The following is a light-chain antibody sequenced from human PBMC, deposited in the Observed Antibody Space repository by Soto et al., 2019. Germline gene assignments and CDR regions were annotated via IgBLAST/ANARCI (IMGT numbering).Light chain of an antibody. CDR1: QSVSRS. CDR2: DTS. Sequence: EIVLTQSPATLSLSPGERATLSCRASQSVSRSLAWYQHKPGQAPRLLIYDTSNRATGIPARFSGSGSGTDFTLTISSLETEDFAVYYCQQRSNLITFGQGTRLEIK. V-gene: IGKV3-11*01. CDR3: QQRSNLIT. J-gene: IGKJ5*01.